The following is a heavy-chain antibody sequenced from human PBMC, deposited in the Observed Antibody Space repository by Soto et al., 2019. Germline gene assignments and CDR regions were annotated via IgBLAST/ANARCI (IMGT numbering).Heavy chain of an antibody. J-gene: IGHJ5*02. V-gene: IGHV4-30-2*01. Sequence: SETLSLTCAVSGGSISSGGYSWSWIRQPPGKGLEWIGYIYHSGSTYYNPSLKSRVTISVDRSKNQFSLKLSSVTAADTAVYYCARDRSCFEGGSCYSSWFDPWGQGTLVTVSS. CDR3: ARDRSCFEGGSCYSSWFDP. D-gene: IGHD2-15*01. CDR1: GGSISSGGYS. CDR2: IYHSGST.